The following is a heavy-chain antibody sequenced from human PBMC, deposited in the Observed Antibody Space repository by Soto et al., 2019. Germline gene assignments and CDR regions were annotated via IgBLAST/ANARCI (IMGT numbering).Heavy chain of an antibody. J-gene: IGHJ4*02. V-gene: IGHV3-48*01. CDR1: GFTFSSYS. CDR3: AKDLRFGELSVGYFDY. CDR2: ISSSSSTI. Sequence: PGGSLRLSCAASGFTFSSYSMNWVRQAPGKGLEWVSYISSSSSTIYYADSVKGRFTISRDNSKNTLYLQMNSLRAEDTAVYYCAKDLRFGELSVGYFDYWGQGTLVTVS. D-gene: IGHD3-10*01.